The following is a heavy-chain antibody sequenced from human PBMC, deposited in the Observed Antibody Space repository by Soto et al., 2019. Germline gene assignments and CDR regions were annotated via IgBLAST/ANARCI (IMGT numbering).Heavy chain of an antibody. Sequence: ASVKVSCKASGYTFTSYGISWVRQAPGQGLEWMGWISAYNGNTNYAQKLQGRVTMTTDTSTSTAYMELRSLRSDDTAVYYCARETSGYCSGDSCPEYNWFDPWGQGTLVTVSS. J-gene: IGHJ5*02. D-gene: IGHD2-15*01. CDR2: ISAYNGNT. CDR3: ARETSGYCSGDSCPEYNWFDP. V-gene: IGHV1-18*01. CDR1: GYTFTSYG.